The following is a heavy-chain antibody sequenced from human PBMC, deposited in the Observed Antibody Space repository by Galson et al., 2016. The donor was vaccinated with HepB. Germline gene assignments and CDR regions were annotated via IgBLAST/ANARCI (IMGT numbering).Heavy chain of an antibody. D-gene: IGHD1-20*01. J-gene: IGHJ4*02. CDR1: GGSISSRSYY. CDR2: IYYIGST. Sequence: SETLSLTCSVSGGSISSRSYYWGWIRQPPGKGLEWIGSIYYIGSTYYNPSLKSRVTISVDTSKNQFSLKMSPVTAADTAVYYCARGDNWNQTPFDYWGQGTLVTVSS. CDR3: ARGDNWNQTPFDY. V-gene: IGHV4-39*07.